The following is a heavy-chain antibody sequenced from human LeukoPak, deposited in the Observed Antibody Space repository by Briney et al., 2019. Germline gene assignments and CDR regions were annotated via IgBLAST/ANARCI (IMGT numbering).Heavy chain of an antibody. CDR1: ILPLSSFA. Sequence: AGVSLRLLQGFWILPLSSFAMRWAPEAPRKGLEWGSAISCSCDSTYYADSARRRFAIRRHNSKNTLYVHMNSLRAEDAAIYYCAKGSGLANDAFDIWGQGTMVTVSS. J-gene: IGHJ3*02. CDR2: ISCSCDST. D-gene: IGHD6-25*01. CDR3: AKGSGLANDAFDI. V-gene: IGHV3-23*01.